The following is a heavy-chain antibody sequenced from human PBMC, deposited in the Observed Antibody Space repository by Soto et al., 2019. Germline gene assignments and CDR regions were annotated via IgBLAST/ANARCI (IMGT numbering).Heavy chain of an antibody. D-gene: IGHD6-13*01. CDR3: ARSPRSSPYFDY. CDR2: IYPGDHET. V-gene: IGHV5-51*01. CDR1: GYTFSNFW. J-gene: IGHJ4*02. Sequence: LKISCRCSGYTFSNFWIAWVRHLPGKGLEWMGIIYPGDHETRYSPSFHGKVTISADKSINTAYLQWSSLEASDSAFYYCARSPRSSPYFDYWGQGALVTVSS.